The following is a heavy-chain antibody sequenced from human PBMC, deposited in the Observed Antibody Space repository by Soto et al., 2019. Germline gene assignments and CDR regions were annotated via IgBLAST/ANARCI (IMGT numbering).Heavy chain of an antibody. CDR2: VTGGGHTT. CDR3: ASSSGDLDVYGMDI. V-gene: IGHV3-23*01. D-gene: IGHD3-10*01. J-gene: IGHJ6*02. Sequence: EAQLLESGGGLVQPGGSLRLSCAASGFTFSRYAMSWVRQAPGKGLEWASTVTGGGHTTYNADSVNGRFTISRDNSKNTLYLQMNNLRAEDTAIYYCASSSGDLDVYGMDIWGPGTTVTVSS. CDR1: GFTFSRYA.